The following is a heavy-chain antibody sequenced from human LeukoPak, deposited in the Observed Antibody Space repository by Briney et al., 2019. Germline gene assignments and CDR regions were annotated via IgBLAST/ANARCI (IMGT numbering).Heavy chain of an antibody. CDR3: ASSYYYDSSGYYPKFDY. Sequence: SETLSLTCAVYGGSFSGYYWSWIRQHPGKGLEWIGYIYYSGSTYYNPSLKSRVTISVDTSKNQFSLKLSSVTAADTAVYYCASSYYYDSSGYYPKFDYWGQGTLVTVSS. CDR1: GGSFSGYY. V-gene: IGHV4-31*11. D-gene: IGHD3-22*01. J-gene: IGHJ4*02. CDR2: IYYSGST.